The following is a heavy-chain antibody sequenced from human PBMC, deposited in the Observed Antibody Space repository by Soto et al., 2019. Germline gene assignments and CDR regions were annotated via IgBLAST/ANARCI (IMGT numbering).Heavy chain of an antibody. V-gene: IGHV3-73*01. Sequence: EVQLVESGGGLVQPGGSLKLSCAASGFTFSGSAMHWVRQASGKGLEWVGRIRSKANSYATAYAASVKGRFTISRDDSKNTAYLQMNSLKTEDTAVYYCTRYCSGGSCYSPFDYWGQGTLVTVSS. J-gene: IGHJ4*02. D-gene: IGHD2-15*01. CDR2: IRSKANSYAT. CDR1: GFTFSGSA. CDR3: TRYCSGGSCYSPFDY.